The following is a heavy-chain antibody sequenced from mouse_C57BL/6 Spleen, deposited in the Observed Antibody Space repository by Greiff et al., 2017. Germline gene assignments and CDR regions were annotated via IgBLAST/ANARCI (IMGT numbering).Heavy chain of an antibody. V-gene: IGHV1-19*01. Sequence: EVQLQESGPVLVKPGASVKMSCKASGYTFTDYYMNWVKQSHGKSLEWIGVINPYNGGTSYNQKFKGKATLTVDKSSSTAYMELNSLTSEDSAVYYCARDPYGNYESYFDYWGQGTTLTVSS. CDR3: ARDPYGNYESYFDY. J-gene: IGHJ2*01. CDR2: INPYNGGT. CDR1: GYTFTDYY. D-gene: IGHD2-1*01.